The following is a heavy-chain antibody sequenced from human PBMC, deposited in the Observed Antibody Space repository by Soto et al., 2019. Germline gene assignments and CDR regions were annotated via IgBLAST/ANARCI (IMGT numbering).Heavy chain of an antibody. CDR2: IYTSGST. CDR1: GGSISSYY. Sequence: QVQLQESGPGLVKPSETLSLTCTVSGGSISSYYWSWIRQPAGKGLEWIGRIYTSGSTNYNPSLESRVTMSVDTSKNHFSLQLSSVTAADAAVYYCARVGGDYSNWGLRFDPWGQGTLVTVSS. V-gene: IGHV4-4*07. CDR3: ARVGGDYSNWGLRFDP. J-gene: IGHJ5*02. D-gene: IGHD4-4*01.